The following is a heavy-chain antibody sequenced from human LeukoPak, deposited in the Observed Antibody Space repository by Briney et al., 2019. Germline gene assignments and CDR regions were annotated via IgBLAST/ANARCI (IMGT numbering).Heavy chain of an antibody. D-gene: IGHD1-26*01. CDR3: ARGEPSGRPGIGFDY. J-gene: IGHJ4*02. Sequence: SETLSLTCTVSGRSITTYHWRWIRHPPGKALEWFGHVHYSEETKHHPPRKIRVTLSLDTSKNQFSLNLNSVTAADTAVYYCARGEPSGRPGIGFDYWGQGIMVTASS. V-gene: IGHV4-59*01. CDR1: GRSITTYH. CDR2: VHYSEET.